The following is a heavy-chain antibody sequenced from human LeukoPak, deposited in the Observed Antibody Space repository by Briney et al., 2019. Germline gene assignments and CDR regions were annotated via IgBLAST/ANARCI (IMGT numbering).Heavy chain of an antibody. V-gene: IGHV3-30*02. CDR3: AKPEGPMAYYYCGMDV. J-gene: IGHJ6*02. Sequence: PGVSLRLFCAASGFTFRSYGMHWVRQAPGKGLEWVAFIRYDGSDKYYADSVKGRFTISRDNSKNTLYLQMNSLRAEDTAVYYCAKPEGPMAYYYCGMDVWGQGTTVTVSS. CDR2: IRYDGSDK. D-gene: IGHD1-14*01. CDR1: GFTFRSYG.